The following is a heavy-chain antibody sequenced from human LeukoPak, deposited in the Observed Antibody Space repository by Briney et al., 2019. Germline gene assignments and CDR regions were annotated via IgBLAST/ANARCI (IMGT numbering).Heavy chain of an antibody. D-gene: IGHD3-3*01. V-gene: IGHV3-23*01. CDR2: ISDSGSIT. J-gene: IGHJ6*02. Sequence: PGGSLRLSCAASGFTFTTYAMHWVRQAPGKGLEWVSRISDSGSITIYADSVKGRFTISRDNSTNTLYLQINTLRAEDTAVYYCAKESNFWSGYEYYYGMDVWGQGTTVTVSS. CDR1: GFTFTTYA. CDR3: AKESNFWSGYEYYYGMDV.